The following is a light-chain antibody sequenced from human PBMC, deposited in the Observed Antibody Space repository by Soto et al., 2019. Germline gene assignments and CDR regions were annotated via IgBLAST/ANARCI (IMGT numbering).Light chain of an antibody. Sequence: EIVLTQSPATLSLSPGERATLSCRASQSVRSNLAWYQHKPGQAPRLLIYDVSNRATGIPGRFSGSGFGTDFPLTISNVEPEDFAVYYYQQRDNWPWTFGQGAKVEIK. CDR2: DVS. CDR3: QQRDNWPWT. CDR1: QSVRSN. J-gene: IGKJ1*01. V-gene: IGKV3-11*01.